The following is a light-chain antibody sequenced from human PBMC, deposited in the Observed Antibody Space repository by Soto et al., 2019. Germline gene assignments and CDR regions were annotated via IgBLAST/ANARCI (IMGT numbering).Light chain of an antibody. V-gene: IGKV3-20*01. CDR1: QSVSSSY. CDR3: QQYDSSPLT. J-gene: IGKJ4*02. CDR2: GAS. Sequence: EIVLTQSPGTLSLSPGERATLSCRASQSVSSSYLAWYQQKPGQAPRLLIYGASSRATGIPDRFSGSGSGTDFTLTLSRLAPEDSAVYYCQQYDSSPLTFGGGTNVEIK.